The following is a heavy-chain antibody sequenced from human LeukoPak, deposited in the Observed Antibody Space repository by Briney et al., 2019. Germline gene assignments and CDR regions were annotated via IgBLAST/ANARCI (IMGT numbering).Heavy chain of an antibody. D-gene: IGHD3-22*01. CDR3: ARVIFGDYYYDSSGYPDY. J-gene: IGHJ4*02. CDR1: GYTFTSYG. Sequence: ASVKVSCKASGYTFTSYGISWVRQAPGQGLEWMGWISAYSGNTNYAQKLQGRVTMTTDTSTSTAYMELRSLRSDDTAVYYCARVIFGDYYYDSSGYPDYWGQGTLVTVSS. V-gene: IGHV1-18*01. CDR2: ISAYSGNT.